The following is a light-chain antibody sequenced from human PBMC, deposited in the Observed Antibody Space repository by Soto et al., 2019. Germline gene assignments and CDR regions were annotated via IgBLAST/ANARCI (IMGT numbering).Light chain of an antibody. CDR1: SSNIGSNT. CDR3: AAWDDSLNGWV. CDR2: RNN. V-gene: IGLV1-44*01. Sequence: QSVLTQPPSASGTPGQRVTISCSGSSSNIGSNTVNWDQQLPGTAPKLLIYRNNQRPSGVPDRFSGSKSGTSASLAISGLQSEDEDDYYCAAWDDSLNGWVFGGGTKLTVL. J-gene: IGLJ3*02.